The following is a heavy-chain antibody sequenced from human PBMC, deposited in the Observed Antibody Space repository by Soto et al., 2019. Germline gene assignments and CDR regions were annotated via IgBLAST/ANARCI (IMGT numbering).Heavy chain of an antibody. J-gene: IGHJ4*02. Sequence: EVQLVESGGVVVQPGGSLRLSCAASGFTFDDYSMHWLRQAPGKGLEWVSLISWDGRSTYYADSVKGRFTISRDNSKNSLYLQMNSLTTEYTAFYYCGKDGAVSDYTYLDYWGQGALVTVSS. V-gene: IGHV3-43*01. D-gene: IGHD4-17*01. CDR1: GFTFDDYS. CDR3: GKDGAVSDYTYLDY. CDR2: ISWDGRST.